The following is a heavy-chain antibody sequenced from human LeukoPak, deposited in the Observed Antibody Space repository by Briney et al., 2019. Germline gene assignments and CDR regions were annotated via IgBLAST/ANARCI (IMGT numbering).Heavy chain of an antibody. Sequence: GASVKVSRKASGYTFTSYGISWVRQAPGQGLEWMGWISAYNGNTNYAQKLQGRVTMTTDTSTSTAYMELRSLRSDDTAVYYCAREQQLAKDNWFDPWGQGTLVTVSS. V-gene: IGHV1-18*01. CDR2: ISAYNGNT. D-gene: IGHD6-13*01. CDR3: AREQQLAKDNWFDP. J-gene: IGHJ5*02. CDR1: GYTFTSYG.